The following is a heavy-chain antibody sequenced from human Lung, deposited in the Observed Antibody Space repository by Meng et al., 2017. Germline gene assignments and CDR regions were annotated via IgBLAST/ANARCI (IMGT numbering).Heavy chain of an antibody. CDR1: GGSFSDYY. CDR2: INHSGST. CDR3: ARGPTTMAHDFDY. Sequence: QVQLQCGGAGLLKPSDTLSLTFVVSGGSFSDYYWSWIRQPPGKGLEWIGEINHSGSTNYNPSLESRATISVDTSQNNLSLKLSSVTAADSAVYYCARGPTTMAHDFDYWGQGTLVTVSS. V-gene: IGHV4-34*01. D-gene: IGHD4-11*01. J-gene: IGHJ4*02.